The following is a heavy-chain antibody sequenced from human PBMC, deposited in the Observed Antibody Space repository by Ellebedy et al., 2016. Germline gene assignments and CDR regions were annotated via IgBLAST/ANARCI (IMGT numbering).Heavy chain of an antibody. CDR1: GYTFTSYG. CDR3: ARAGGGYSSSWYDYYYYYYMDV. V-gene: IGHV1-18*01. D-gene: IGHD6-13*01. Sequence: ASVKVSCXASGYTFTSYGISWVRQAPGQGLEWMGWISAYNGNTNYAQKLQGRVTMTTDTSTSTAYMELRSLRSDDTAVYYCARAGGGYSSSWYDYYYYYYMDVWGKGTTVTVSS. J-gene: IGHJ6*03. CDR2: ISAYNGNT.